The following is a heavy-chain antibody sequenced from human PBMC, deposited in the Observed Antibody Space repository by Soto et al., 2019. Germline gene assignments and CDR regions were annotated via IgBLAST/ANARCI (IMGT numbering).Heavy chain of an antibody. CDR1: GGSFSGYY. CDR3: ARGPVHPYSSRGYFDY. D-gene: IGHD6-13*01. CDR2: INHSGST. Sequence: PSETLSLTCAVYGGSFSGYYWSWIRQPPGKGLEWIGEINHSGSTNYSPSLKSRVTISVDTSKNQFSLKLSSVTAADTAVYYCARGPVHPYSSRGYFDYWGQGTLVTVSS. V-gene: IGHV4-34*01. J-gene: IGHJ4*02.